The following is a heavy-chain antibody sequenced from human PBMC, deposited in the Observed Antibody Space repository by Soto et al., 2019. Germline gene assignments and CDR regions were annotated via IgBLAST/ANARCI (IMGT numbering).Heavy chain of an antibody. D-gene: IGHD3-10*01. Sequence: ASVKVSCKGSGYTFTGFYIHWVREAPGQGLEWMGRINPNSGGVDYAQNFQGRVNMTRDTSISAAYMELSGLMFDDTAVYFCARDLGSISLVRGSMYYYHGMAVWGPGTTVTVSS. CDR3: ARDLGSISLVRGSMYYYHGMAV. J-gene: IGHJ6*02. CDR2: INPNSGGV. V-gene: IGHV1-2*06. CDR1: GYTFTGFY.